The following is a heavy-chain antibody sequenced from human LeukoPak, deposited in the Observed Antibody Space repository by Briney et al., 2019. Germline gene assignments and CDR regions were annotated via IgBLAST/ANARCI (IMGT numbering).Heavy chain of an antibody. V-gene: IGHV1-2*04. Sequence: ASVKVSFKTSGYSFTAFYIHWVRQAPGQGLEWMGWIHPRRGDTNYAQKFQGWVTMTRDTSISTAYLDLSSLRSDDTAVYYCARDGDYGTGSYYRGCIDSWGQGTPVTVSP. D-gene: IGHD3-10*01. CDR2: IHPRRGDT. J-gene: IGHJ4*02. CDR3: ARDGDYGTGSYYRGCIDS. CDR1: GYSFTAFY.